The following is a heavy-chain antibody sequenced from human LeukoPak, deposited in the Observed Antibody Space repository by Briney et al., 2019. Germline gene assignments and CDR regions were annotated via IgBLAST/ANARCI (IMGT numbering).Heavy chain of an antibody. J-gene: IGHJ5*02. CDR1: GGSISSGSYY. V-gene: IGHV4-61*02. CDR3: AREMVVPAAAGWFDP. CDR2: IYTSGST. D-gene: IGHD2-2*01. Sequence: SETLSLTCTVSGGSISSGSYYWSWIRQPAGKGLQWIGRIYTSGSTNYNPSLKSRVTISVDTSKNQFSLKLSSVTAADTAVYYCAREMVVPAAAGWFDPWGQGTLVTVSS.